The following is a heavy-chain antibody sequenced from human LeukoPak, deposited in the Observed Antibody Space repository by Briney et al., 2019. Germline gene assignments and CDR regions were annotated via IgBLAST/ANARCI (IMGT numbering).Heavy chain of an antibody. D-gene: IGHD3-10*01. CDR3: ARRYYYGSGSYSDY. Sequence: ASVKVSCTASGYAFSSYGISWVRQAPGQGLEWMGWISAYNGNAMYAQKFQGRVAMTTDTSTSTVTMELRSLRSDDTAVYFCARRYYYGSGSYSDYWGQGTLVTVSS. J-gene: IGHJ4*02. CDR1: GYAFSSYG. V-gene: IGHV1-18*01. CDR2: ISAYNGNA.